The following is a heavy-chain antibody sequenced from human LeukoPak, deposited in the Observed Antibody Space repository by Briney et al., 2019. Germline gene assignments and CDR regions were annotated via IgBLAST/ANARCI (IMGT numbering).Heavy chain of an antibody. V-gene: IGHV1-2*02. Sequence: ASVKVSCKASGYTFTGYYMHWVRQAPGQGLEWMGWINPNSGGTNYAQKFQGRVTMTRDTSISTAYMGLSRLRSDDTAVYYCARVWVAYPPRGSQFDPWGQGTLVTVSS. D-gene: IGHD2-21*01. CDR3: ARVWVAYPPRGSQFDP. CDR2: INPNSGGT. J-gene: IGHJ5*02. CDR1: GYTFTGYY.